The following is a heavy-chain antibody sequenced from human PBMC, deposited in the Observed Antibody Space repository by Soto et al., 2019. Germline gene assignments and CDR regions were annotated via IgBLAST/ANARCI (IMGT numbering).Heavy chain of an antibody. V-gene: IGHV3-15*01. CDR2: IKSKTDGGTT. Sequence: EVQLVESGGGLVKPGGSLRLSCAASGFTFSNAWMSWVRQAPGKGLEWVGRIKSKTDGGTTDYAAPVKGRFTISRDDSKNTLYLQMNSLNTEDTAVYYCPTALYCSSTRCQSGEYSWFDPWGQGTLVTVSS. CDR3: PTALYCSSTRCQSGEYSWFDP. CDR1: GFTFSNAW. J-gene: IGHJ5*02. D-gene: IGHD2-2*01.